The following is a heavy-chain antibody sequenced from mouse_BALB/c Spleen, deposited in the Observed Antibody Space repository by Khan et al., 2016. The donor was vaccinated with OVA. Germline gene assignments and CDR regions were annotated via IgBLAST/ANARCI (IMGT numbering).Heavy chain of an antibody. J-gene: IGHJ3*01. CDR2: VNPNTGGS. Sequence: VQLKQSGPDLVKPGASVKISCKASGYSFTLYYMPWVKQIHGKSLEWIGRVNPNTGGSDYNQEFKGRSILTVDKSSNTAYMELHSLTSEDCAVYYCARGYDFFAYRGQGTLVTVSA. CDR1: GYSFTLYY. CDR3: ARGYDFFAY. V-gene: IGHV1-34*01. D-gene: IGHD2-14*01.